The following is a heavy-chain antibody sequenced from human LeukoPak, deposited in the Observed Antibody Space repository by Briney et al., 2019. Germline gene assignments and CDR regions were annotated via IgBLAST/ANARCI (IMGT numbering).Heavy chain of an antibody. V-gene: IGHV3-30*04. CDR3: ASSRWLDAFDI. CDR1: GFTFSSYA. J-gene: IGHJ3*02. Sequence: GGSLRLSCAASGFTFSSYAMHWVRQAPGKGLEWVAVISYDGSNKYYADSVKGRFTISRDNAKNSLYLQMDSLRAEDTAVYYCASSRWLDAFDIWGQGTMVTVSS. D-gene: IGHD5-24*01. CDR2: ISYDGSNK.